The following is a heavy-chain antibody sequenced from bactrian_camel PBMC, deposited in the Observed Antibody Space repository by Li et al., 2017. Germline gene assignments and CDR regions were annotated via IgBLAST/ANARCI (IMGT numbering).Heavy chain of an antibody. D-gene: IGHD4*01. J-gene: IGHJ6*01. V-gene: IGHV3S9*01. Sequence: HVQLVESGGGLVQPGGSLRLSCVASGFHFISNGMGWARQAPGKGLEWVAYISSAEDTYYADSVKGRFTISRDNAKNTLYLQLDSLKTEDTAMYYCAKGFSDYAWGQGTQVTVS. CDR2: ISSAEDT. CDR1: GFHFISNG. CDR3: AKGFSDYA.